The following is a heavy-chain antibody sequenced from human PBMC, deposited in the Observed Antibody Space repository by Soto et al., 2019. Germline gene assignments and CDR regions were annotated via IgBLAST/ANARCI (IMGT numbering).Heavy chain of an antibody. D-gene: IGHD3-10*01. CDR3: AHSRNLITEDAQVGDFDY. CDR1: GFSLTTDGVG. CDR2: IYWYDDE. J-gene: IGHJ4*02. Sequence: QITLKESGPTLVKPTQALTLTCSFSGFSLTTDGVGVGWVRQPPGEALEWLALIYWYDDERYSPSLKTILTNTKDPSKNQVVLIMTNMAPVYTATYYCAHSRNLITEDAQVGDFDYWGQGTLVTVSS. V-gene: IGHV2-5*01.